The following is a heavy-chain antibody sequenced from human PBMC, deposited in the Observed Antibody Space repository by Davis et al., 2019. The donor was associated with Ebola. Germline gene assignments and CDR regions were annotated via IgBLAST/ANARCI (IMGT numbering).Heavy chain of an antibody. V-gene: IGHV3-7*01. Sequence: PGGSLRLSCAASGFTFSSYWMSWVRQAPGKGLEWVANIKQDGSEKYYVDSVKGRFTISRDNAKNSLYLQMNSLRAEDTAVYYCARGVAAAGYYMDVWGKGTTVTVSS. CDR3: ARGVAAAGYYMDV. D-gene: IGHD6-13*01. CDR1: GFTFSSYW. CDR2: IKQDGSEK. J-gene: IGHJ6*03.